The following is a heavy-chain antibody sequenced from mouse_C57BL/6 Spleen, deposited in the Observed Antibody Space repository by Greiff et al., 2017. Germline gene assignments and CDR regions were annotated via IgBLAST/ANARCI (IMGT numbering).Heavy chain of an antibody. D-gene: IGHD2-5*01. V-gene: IGHV1-7*01. CDR2: IHPSSGYT. Sequence: QVQLQQSGAELAKPGASVKLSCKASGYTFTSYWMHWVKQRPGQGLEWIGYIHPSSGYTKYNQKFKDKDTLTADKSSSTAYMQLSSRTYEDSAVYYGARETYYSNYDYFDYWGQGTTLTVSS. CDR1: GYTFTSYW. CDR3: ARETYYSNYDYFDY. J-gene: IGHJ2*01.